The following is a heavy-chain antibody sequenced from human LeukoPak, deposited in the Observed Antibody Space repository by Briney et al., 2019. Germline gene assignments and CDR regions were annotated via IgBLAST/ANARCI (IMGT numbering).Heavy chain of an antibody. CDR3: ARRYYGSGSLDP. V-gene: IGHV1-8*03. CDR2: MNPNSGDT. CDR1: GYTFTSYD. D-gene: IGHD3-10*01. J-gene: IGHJ5*02. Sequence: ASVKVSCKASGYTFTSYDINWVRQATGQGLEWMGWMNPNSGDTGYAQKFQGRFTITRNTSIRTAYMKLSSLRSEDTAVYYCARRYYGSGSLDPWGQGTLVTVSS.